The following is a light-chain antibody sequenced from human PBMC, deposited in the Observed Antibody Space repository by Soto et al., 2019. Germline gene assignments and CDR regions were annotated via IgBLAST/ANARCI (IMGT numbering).Light chain of an antibody. V-gene: IGLV2-14*01. Sequence: QSALTQPASVSGSPGRSITISCTGTSSDVGGYNYVSWYQQHPGKAPKLMIYEVSNRPSGVSNRFSGSKSGNTASLTISGLQAEDEADYYCSSYTSSSTLLVFGGGTQLTVL. CDR1: SSDVGGYNY. CDR3: SSYTSSSTLLV. CDR2: EVS. J-gene: IGLJ2*01.